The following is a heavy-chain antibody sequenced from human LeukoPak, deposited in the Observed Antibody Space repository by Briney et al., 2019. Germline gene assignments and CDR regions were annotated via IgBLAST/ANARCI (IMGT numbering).Heavy chain of an antibody. CDR3: VRAMAD. CDR2: IKQDGSEK. Sequence: GGSLRLSCAASVFTCSNYWMIWVRQAPGKGLEWVANIKQDGSEKYYVDSVKGRFTISRDNAKDSLYLQMNSLRAGDTAVYYCVRAMADWGQGTTVTVSS. CDR1: VFTCSNYW. V-gene: IGHV3-7*01. J-gene: IGHJ6*02.